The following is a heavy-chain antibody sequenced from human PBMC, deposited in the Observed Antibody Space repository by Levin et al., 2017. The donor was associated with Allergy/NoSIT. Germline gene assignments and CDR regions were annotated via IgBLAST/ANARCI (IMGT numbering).Heavy chain of an antibody. D-gene: IGHD2/OR15-2a*01. Sequence: GGSLRLSCAASGFTFSSYPMHWVRQVPDKGLEWVTAISYDGSNKYYAGSVRGRFTISRDNSKNTLYLQMNSLRAEDTAVYYCAKDPTFMGNNFYYHGMDVWGQGTTVTVSS. J-gene: IGHJ6*02. CDR1: GFTFSSYP. CDR2: ISYDGSNK. CDR3: AKDPTFMGNNFYYHGMDV. V-gene: IGHV3-30*04.